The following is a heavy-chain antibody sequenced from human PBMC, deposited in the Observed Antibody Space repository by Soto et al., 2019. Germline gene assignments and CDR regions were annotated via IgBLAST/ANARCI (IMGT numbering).Heavy chain of an antibody. CDR1: GFAFSSYE. CDR2: ISSSGSTI. V-gene: IGHV3-48*03. D-gene: IGHD3-16*01. J-gene: IGHJ6*02. Sequence: GGSLRLSCGASGFAFSSYEMNWVRQAPGKGLEWVSYISSSGSTIYYADSVKGRFTISRDNAKNSLYLQMNSLRAEDTAVYYCASAEGMITFGGVMDVWGQGTTVTVSS. CDR3: ASAEGMITFGGVMDV.